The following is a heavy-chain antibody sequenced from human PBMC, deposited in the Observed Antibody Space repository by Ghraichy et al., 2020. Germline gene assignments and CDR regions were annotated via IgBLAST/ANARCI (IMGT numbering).Heavy chain of an antibody. D-gene: IGHD3-3*01. V-gene: IGHV3-48*03. CDR2: INSGGDTI. Sequence: GESLNISCAASGFTFSSYEMNWVRQAPGKGLEWISYINSGGDTIYYADSVKGRFTISRDNTKNSLYLQMNSLRAEDTAVYYCARGGRITIFGVPYPCFDYWGQGSLVTVSS. CDR1: GFTFSSYE. CDR3: ARGGRITIFGVPYPCFDY. J-gene: IGHJ4*02.